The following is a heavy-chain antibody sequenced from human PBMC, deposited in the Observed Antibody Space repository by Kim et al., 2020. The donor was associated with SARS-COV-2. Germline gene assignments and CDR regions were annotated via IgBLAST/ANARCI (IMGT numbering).Heavy chain of an antibody. CDR3: ARGNDYYGSEY. V-gene: IGHV4-34*01. CDR2: ISHRGKT. J-gene: IGHJ4*02. Sequence: SDTLSLTCGVSGGAFTGYHWTWVRQSPGQGLEWIGQISHRGKTDYNPSLKSRIILSVDTSKNQFYLNMTSVTAADRAIYFCARGNDYYGSEYWGQGTLVT. D-gene: IGHD3-10*01. CDR1: GGAFTGYH.